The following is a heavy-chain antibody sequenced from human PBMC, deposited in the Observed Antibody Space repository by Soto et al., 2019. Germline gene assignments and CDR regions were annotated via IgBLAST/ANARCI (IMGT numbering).Heavy chain of an antibody. Sequence: QVQLVQSGAEVKKPGASVKVSCKASGYTFTDYAFHWVRQAPGQRLEWMGWINVGNGATKYSQKFQGRVSITTDTSARTIYMELRSLRSEDTAVYYCARGGERWMCDYLGQGTMLTVAS. CDR3: ARGGERWMCDY. J-gene: IGHJ4*02. CDR2: INVGNGAT. V-gene: IGHV1-3*01. D-gene: IGHD1-26*01. CDR1: GYTFTDYA.